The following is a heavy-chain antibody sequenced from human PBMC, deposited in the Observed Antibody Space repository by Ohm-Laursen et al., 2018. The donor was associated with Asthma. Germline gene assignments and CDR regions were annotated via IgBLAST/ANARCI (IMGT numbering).Heavy chain of an antibody. V-gene: IGHV3-30*03. CDR1: GFTFSSYG. CDR3: ARASDTMVQGGVDY. CDR2: ISYDGSNK. J-gene: IGHJ4*02. D-gene: IGHD3-10*01. Sequence: SLRLSCTASGFTFSSYGMHWVRQAPGKGLEWVAVISYDGSNKYYADSVKGRFTISRDNSKNTLYLQMNSLRAEDTAVYYCARASDTMVQGGVDYWGQGTLVTVSS.